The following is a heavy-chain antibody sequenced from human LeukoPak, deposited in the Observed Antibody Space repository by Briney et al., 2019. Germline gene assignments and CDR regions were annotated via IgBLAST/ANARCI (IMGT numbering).Heavy chain of an antibody. CDR3: AREAYSSSWFNWFDP. V-gene: IGHV3-48*02. CDR1: GFTFSSFS. D-gene: IGHD6-13*01. J-gene: IGHJ5*02. Sequence: PGGSLRLSCEASGFTFSSFSMNWVRQAPGKGLEWLSYISTGDGRTIYFADSVKGRFTISRDNAKNSLYLQMNSLRDEDTAVYYCAREAYSSSWFNWFDPWGQGILVTVSS. CDR2: ISTGDGRTI.